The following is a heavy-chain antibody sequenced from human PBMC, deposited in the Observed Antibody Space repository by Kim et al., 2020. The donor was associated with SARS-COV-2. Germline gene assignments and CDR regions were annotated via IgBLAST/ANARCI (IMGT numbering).Heavy chain of an antibody. J-gene: IGHJ6*01. Sequence: SVKVSCKASGGTFSSYAISWVRQAPGQGLEGVGGIIPIFGTANYAQKFRDRVTITADESTSAAYIELSSLRSEDTAVCYCAREFFSWGSGFAGYSYYYG. CDR2: IIPIFGTA. V-gene: IGHV1-69*13. D-gene: IGHD5-12*01. CDR1: GGTFSSYA. CDR3: AREFFSWGSGFAGYSYYYG.